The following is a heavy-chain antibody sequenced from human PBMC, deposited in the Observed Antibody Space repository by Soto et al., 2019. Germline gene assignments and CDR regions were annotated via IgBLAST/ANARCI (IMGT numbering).Heavy chain of an antibody. D-gene: IGHD6-6*01. CDR1: GGSFSGYY. J-gene: IGHJ4*02. Sequence: SETLSLTCAVYGGSFSGYYWSWIRQPPGKGLEWIGEINHSGSTNYNPSLKSRVTISVDTSKNQFSLKLSSVTAADTAVYYCARGIAARPRPPRFDYWGQGTLVTVSS. V-gene: IGHV4-34*01. CDR3: ARGIAARPRPPRFDY. CDR2: INHSGST.